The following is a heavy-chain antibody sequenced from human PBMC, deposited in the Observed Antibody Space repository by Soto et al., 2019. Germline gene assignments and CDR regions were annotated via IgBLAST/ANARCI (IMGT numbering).Heavy chain of an antibody. CDR3: ARDRLYDSNTYYYKYGMDV. CDR1: GFTFSSYA. D-gene: IGHD3-22*01. J-gene: IGHJ6*02. V-gene: IGHV3-30-3*01. Sequence: QVQLVGSGGGVVQPGRSLRLSCAASGFTFSSYAMHWVRQDPGKGLEWVAVISYDETDKYYADSVNGRFTISRDNSKNTLYLQMSSLRPEDTAVYYCARDRLYDSNTYYYKYGMDVWGQGTTVTVSS. CDR2: ISYDETDK.